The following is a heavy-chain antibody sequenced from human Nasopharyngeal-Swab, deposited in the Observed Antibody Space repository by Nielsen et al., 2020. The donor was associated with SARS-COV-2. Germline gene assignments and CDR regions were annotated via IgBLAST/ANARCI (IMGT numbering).Heavy chain of an antibody. CDR1: GGSISGYY. V-gene: IGHV4-59*01. D-gene: IGHD5-24*01. Sequence: SETLSLTCTVSGGSISGYYWSWIRQPPGKGLEWIGYIHYTGSTDYNPSLKSRVSISVDMSNNQFSLKLRSVTAANTAVYYCAREQGGYSGMDVWGQGTTVTVSS. CDR2: IHYTGST. J-gene: IGHJ6*02. CDR3: AREQGGYSGMDV.